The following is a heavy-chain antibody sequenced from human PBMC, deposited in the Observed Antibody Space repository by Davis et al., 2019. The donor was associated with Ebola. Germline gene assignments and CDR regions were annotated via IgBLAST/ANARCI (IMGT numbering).Heavy chain of an antibody. J-gene: IGHJ4*02. CDR1: GFTFSSYG. D-gene: IGHD5-18*01. V-gene: IGHV3-33*06. Sequence: PGGSLRLSCAASGFTFSSYGMHWVRQAPGKGLEWVAVIWYDGSNKYYADSVKGRFTISRDDSKNTLYLQMNSLRAEDTAVYYCAKVGNTAMSLLMVDYWGQGTLVTVSS. CDR2: IWYDGSNK. CDR3: AKVGNTAMSLLMVDY.